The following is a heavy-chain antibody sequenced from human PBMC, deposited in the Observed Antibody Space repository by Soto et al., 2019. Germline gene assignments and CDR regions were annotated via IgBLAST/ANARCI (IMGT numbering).Heavy chain of an antibody. CDR1: GFTFSSYG. Sequence: QGQLVESGGGVVQPGRSLRLSCAASGFTFSSYGMHWVRQAPGKGLEWVAVIWYDASNKYYADSVKGRFTISRDNSKNTLYLHMNSLRAEDTAVYYCAREISLAGGYDRPYFDYWGQGTLVTVSS. J-gene: IGHJ4*02. CDR2: IWYDASNK. V-gene: IGHV3-33*01. D-gene: IGHD5-12*01. CDR3: AREISLAGGYDRPYFDY.